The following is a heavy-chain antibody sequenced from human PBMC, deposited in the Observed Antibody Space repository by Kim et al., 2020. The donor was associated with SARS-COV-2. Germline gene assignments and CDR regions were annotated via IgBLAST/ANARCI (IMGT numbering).Heavy chain of an antibody. CDR1: GFTFSSYA. J-gene: IGHJ1*01. Sequence: GGSLRLSCAASGFTFSSYAMSWVRQAPGKGLEWVSAISGSGGSTYYADSVKGRFTISRDNSKNTLYLQMNSLRAEDTAVYYCARSEGGSSWYHFQHWGQGTLVTVSS. CDR2: ISGSGGST. V-gene: IGHV3-23*01. CDR3: ARSEGGSSWYHFQH. D-gene: IGHD6-13*01.